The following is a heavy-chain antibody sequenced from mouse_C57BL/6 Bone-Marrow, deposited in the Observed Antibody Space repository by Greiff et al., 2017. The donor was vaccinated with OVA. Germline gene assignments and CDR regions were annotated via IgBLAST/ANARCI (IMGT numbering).Heavy chain of an antibody. D-gene: IGHD2-3*01. CDR1: GYTFTSYW. J-gene: IGHJ2*01. V-gene: IGHV1-52*01. CDR3: ARGGWLLPDY. CDR2: IDPSDSDT. Sequence: QVQLQQPGAELVRPGSSVKLSCKASGYTFTSYWMHWVKQRPIQGLEWIGNIDPSDSDTHYNQKFKDKATLTVDKSSSTAYMQLSSLTSEDSAVYYCARGGWLLPDYWGQGTTLTVSS.